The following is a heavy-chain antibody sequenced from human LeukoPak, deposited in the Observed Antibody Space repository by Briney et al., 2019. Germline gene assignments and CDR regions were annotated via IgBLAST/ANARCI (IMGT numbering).Heavy chain of an antibody. J-gene: IGHJ3*02. CDR2: IYHSGST. V-gene: IGHV4-38-2*02. D-gene: IGHD3-10*01. CDR1: GYSISSGYY. CDR3: ARSRGGSFGAFDI. Sequence: SETLSLTCTVSGYSISSGYYWGWIRQPPGKGLEWIGSIYHSGSTYYNPSLKSRVTISVDTSKNQFSLKLSSVTAADTAVYYCARSRGGSFGAFDIWGQGTMVTVSS.